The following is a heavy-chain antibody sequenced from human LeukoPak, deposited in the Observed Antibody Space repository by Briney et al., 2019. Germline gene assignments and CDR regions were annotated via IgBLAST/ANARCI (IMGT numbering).Heavy chain of an antibody. Sequence: GASVKVAFKASVYTFSDYHIHWLRQAPRQGLDWMGWSNPSNGGTNNAQKFHGRVTITSDTSTNTPYMELSRLRSDHTPGYFFTRVRALAGAGTGARYFQDWGQGTLVTVSS. CDR2: SNPSNGGT. V-gene: IGHV1-2*02. CDR3: TRVRALAGAGTGARYFQD. CDR1: VYTFSDYH. J-gene: IGHJ1*01. D-gene: IGHD6-13*01.